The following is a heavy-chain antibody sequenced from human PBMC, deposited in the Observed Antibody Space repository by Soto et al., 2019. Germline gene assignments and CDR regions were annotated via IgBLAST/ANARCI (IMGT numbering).Heavy chain of an antibody. CDR2: VSYDEVNK. D-gene: IGHD2-2*01. V-gene: IGHV3-30*18. CDR3: AKVRTAYRGVAIDH. CDR1: GFTFSNFG. J-gene: IGHJ4*02. Sequence: GGSLRLSCAGSGFTFSNFGIHWVRQAPGKGLEWVAVVSYDEVNKFYADSVRGRFTISRDNSKDTVYLQINSLRRDDTAMYFCAKVRTAYRGVAIDHWGQGTLVTVSS.